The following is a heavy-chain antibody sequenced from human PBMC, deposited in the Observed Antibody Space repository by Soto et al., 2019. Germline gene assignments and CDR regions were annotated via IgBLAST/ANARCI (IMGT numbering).Heavy chain of an antibody. V-gene: IGHV3-7*03. J-gene: IGHJ4*02. CDR2: INRGGDDT. CDR1: GFTFGADW. Sequence: EVQLVESGGGLVQPGESLRLSCSGSGFTFGADWMTWVRQAAGKELEWVANINRGGDDTYYMDSVKGRFTISRDNSRNSLFLQMNSLRAEDTAVHYCTRDLDTRGSAPISEYWGQGTLVTVSS. CDR3: TRDLDTRGSAPISEY. D-gene: IGHD3-22*01.